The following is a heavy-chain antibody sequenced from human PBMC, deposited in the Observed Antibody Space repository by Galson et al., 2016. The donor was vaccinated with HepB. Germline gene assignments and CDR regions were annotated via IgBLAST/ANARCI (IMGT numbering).Heavy chain of an antibody. V-gene: IGHV3-23*01. CDR2: IVGSGGHT. Sequence: SLRLSCAASGFTFSSYAMSWVRQAPGKGLEWVSGIVGSGGHTYYADSVKGRFTISRDNSKNTLYLQMNSLRAEDTAVFYCAKDIPITVTTFVGFVYWGQGTLVTVSS. D-gene: IGHD4-17*01. CDR1: GFTFSSYA. J-gene: IGHJ4*02. CDR3: AKDIPITVTTFVGFVY.